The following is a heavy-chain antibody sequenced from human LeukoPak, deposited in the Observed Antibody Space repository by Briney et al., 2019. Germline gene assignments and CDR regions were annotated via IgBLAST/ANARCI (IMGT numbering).Heavy chain of an antibody. Sequence: GASVKVSCKASGYTFTGYYMHWVRQAPGQGLEWMGWINPNSGGTNYAQKFQGRVTMTRDTSISTAYMELSRLRSDDTAVYYCARESVDTAMYFDYWGQGTLVTVSS. D-gene: IGHD5-18*01. CDR1: GYTFTGYY. J-gene: IGHJ4*02. CDR2: INPNSGGT. V-gene: IGHV1-2*02. CDR3: ARESVDTAMYFDY.